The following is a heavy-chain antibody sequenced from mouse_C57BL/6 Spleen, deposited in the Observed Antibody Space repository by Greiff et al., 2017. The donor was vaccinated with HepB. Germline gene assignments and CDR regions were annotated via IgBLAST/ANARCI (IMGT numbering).Heavy chain of an antibody. V-gene: IGHV5-4*01. CDR1: GFTFSSYA. D-gene: IGHD3-1*01. Sequence: EVQRVESGGGLVKPGGSLKLSCAASGFTFSSYAMSWVRQTPEKRLEWVATISDGGSYTYYPDNVKGRFTISRDNAKNNLYLQMSHLKSEDTAMYYCARAGPERDFDYWGQGTTLTVSS. CDR2: ISDGGSYT. J-gene: IGHJ2*01. CDR3: ARAGPERDFDY.